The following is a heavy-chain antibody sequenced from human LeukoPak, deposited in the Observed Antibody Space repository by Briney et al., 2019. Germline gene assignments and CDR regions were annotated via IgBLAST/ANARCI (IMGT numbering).Heavy chain of an antibody. CDR3: ARRGRIAAAGYFDY. CDR1: GGSFSGYY. Sequence: SETLSLTCAVYGGSFSGYYWSWIRQPPGKGLEWIGEINHSGSNNYNPSLKSRVTISVDTSKNQFSLKLSSVTAADTAVYYCARRGRIAAAGYFDYWGQGTLVTVSS. J-gene: IGHJ4*02. V-gene: IGHV4-34*01. CDR2: INHSGSN. D-gene: IGHD6-13*01.